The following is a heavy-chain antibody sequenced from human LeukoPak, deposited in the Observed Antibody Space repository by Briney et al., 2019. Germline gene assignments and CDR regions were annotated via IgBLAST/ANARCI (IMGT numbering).Heavy chain of an antibody. J-gene: IGHJ4*03. CDR1: GGSINSNSHH. CDR2: IYYSGTT. CDR3: ARRGDNLDNFAFGY. V-gene: IGHV4-39*01. D-gene: IGHD4-23*01. Sequence: SETLSLTCSVSGGSINSNSHHWDWIRQAPGKGLEWIGNIYYSGTTSYNPSLKSRVTISVDTSKNQFSLRLSSVTAADTAVYYCARRGDNLDNFAFGYRGQGTLV.